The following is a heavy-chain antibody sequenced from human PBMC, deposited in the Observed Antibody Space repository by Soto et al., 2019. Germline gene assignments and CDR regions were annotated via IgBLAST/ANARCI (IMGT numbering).Heavy chain of an antibody. CDR2: INPSGGST. J-gene: IGHJ5*02. CDR3: ARVYPSDTRYGYVGNNWFDP. D-gene: IGHD5-18*01. Sequence: ASVNVSSTASGYAFTSYYMHWVREAPGQVLQWMGIINPSGGSTSCEQKCKGRVTMTRDTSTSSVYMELSSLRSEDTAVYYCARVYPSDTRYGYVGNNWFDPWGQGTLVTVSS. V-gene: IGHV1-46*03. CDR1: GYAFTSYY.